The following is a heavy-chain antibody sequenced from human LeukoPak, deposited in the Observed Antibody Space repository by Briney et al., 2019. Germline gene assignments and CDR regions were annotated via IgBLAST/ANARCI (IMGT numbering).Heavy chain of an antibody. CDR3: ARGDGSGSYYNIYGWGL. V-gene: IGHV3-21*01. J-gene: IGHJ4*02. Sequence: GSLRLSCAASGFTFSSYSMNWVRQAPGKGLEWVSSISSSSSYIYYADSVKGRFTISRDNAKNSLYLQINSLRAEDTAVYYCARGDGSGSYYNIYGWGLWGQGTLVTVSS. CDR1: GFTFSSYS. CDR2: ISSSSSYI. D-gene: IGHD3-10*01.